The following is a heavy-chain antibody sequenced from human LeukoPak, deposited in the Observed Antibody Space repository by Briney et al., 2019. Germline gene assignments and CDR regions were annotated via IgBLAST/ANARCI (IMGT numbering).Heavy chain of an antibody. Sequence: PGGSLRLSCGASGLTFSTYSMNWVRQAPGKGLEWVSYISSDSGTIYYADSVKGRSTISRDNAKKSLYLQMNSLRAEDTAVYYCARAAQPGFDPWGQGTLVTVSS. V-gene: IGHV3-48*01. CDR1: GLTFSTYS. J-gene: IGHJ5*02. CDR2: ISSDSGTI. D-gene: IGHD1-14*01. CDR3: ARAAQPGFDP.